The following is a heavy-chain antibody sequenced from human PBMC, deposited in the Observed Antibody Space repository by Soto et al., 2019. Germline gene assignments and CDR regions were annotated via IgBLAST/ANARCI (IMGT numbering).Heavy chain of an antibody. Sequence: QAQLVESGGGVVQPGRSLSLSYAASGFTFSSYGLHWVRQAPGKGLEWVAVIWSDGSNKYYADSVKGRFTISRDNSQNTLYLQMNSLRAEDTAVYYCAREFWSGPFDYWGQGTLVTVSS. V-gene: IGHV3-33*01. CDR2: IWSDGSNK. CDR3: AREFWSGPFDY. CDR1: GFTFSSYG. J-gene: IGHJ4*02. D-gene: IGHD3-3*01.